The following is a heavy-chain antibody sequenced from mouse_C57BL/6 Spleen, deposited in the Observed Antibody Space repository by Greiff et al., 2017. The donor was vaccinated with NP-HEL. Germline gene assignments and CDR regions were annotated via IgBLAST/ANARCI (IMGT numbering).Heavy chain of an antibody. CDR1: GYAFSSSW. Sequence: VKLMESGPELVKPGASVKISCKASGYAFSSSWMNWVKQRPGKGLEWIGRIYPGDGDTNYNGKFKGKATLTADKSSSTAYMQLSSLPSEDSAVYFCARAGYWYFDVWGTGTTVTVSS. V-gene: IGHV1-82*01. J-gene: IGHJ1*03. CDR3: ARAGYWYFDV. CDR2: IYPGDGDT.